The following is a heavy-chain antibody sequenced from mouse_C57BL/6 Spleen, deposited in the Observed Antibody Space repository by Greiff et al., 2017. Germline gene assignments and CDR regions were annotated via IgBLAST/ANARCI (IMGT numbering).Heavy chain of an antibody. J-gene: IGHJ2*01. CDR3: AHPEGDGGDFDY. CDR1: GYAFSSSW. CDR2: IYPGDGDT. V-gene: IGHV1-82*01. D-gene: IGHD3-3*01. Sequence: VMLVESGPELVKPGASVKISCKASGYAFSSSWMNWVKQRPGKGLEWIGRIYPGDGDTNYNGKFKGKATLTADKSSSTAYMQLSSLTSEDSAVYFCAHPEGDGGDFDYWGQGTTLTVSS.